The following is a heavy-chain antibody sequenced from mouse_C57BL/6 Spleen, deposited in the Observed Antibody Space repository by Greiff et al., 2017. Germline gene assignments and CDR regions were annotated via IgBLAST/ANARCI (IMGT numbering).Heavy chain of an antibody. CDR2: ISSGSSTI. CDR3: ARNYYSIYLDY. J-gene: IGHJ2*02. V-gene: IGHV5-17*01. D-gene: IGHD2-5*01. Sequence: EVQVEESGGGLVKPGGSLKLSCAASGFTFSDYGMHWVRQAPEKGLEWVAYISSGSSTIYYADTVKGRFTISRDNAKNTLFLQMTSLRSEDTAMYSGARNYYSIYLDYWGQGTSLTVAS. CDR1: GFTFSDYG.